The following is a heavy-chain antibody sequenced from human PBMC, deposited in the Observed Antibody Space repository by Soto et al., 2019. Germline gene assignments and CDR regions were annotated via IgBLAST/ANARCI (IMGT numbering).Heavy chain of an antibody. D-gene: IGHD5-18*01. Sequence: QVQLVQSGAEVKKPGASVKVSCKASGYTFTSYDINWVRQAPGQGLEWMGWMTPNSGNTGYAQKVQGRVTMTRNTSISTAYMELSSLRSEDTAVYYCASGNRYGTKYYFDYWGQGTLVTVSS. J-gene: IGHJ4*02. V-gene: IGHV1-8*01. CDR3: ASGNRYGTKYYFDY. CDR2: MTPNSGNT. CDR1: GYTFTSYD.